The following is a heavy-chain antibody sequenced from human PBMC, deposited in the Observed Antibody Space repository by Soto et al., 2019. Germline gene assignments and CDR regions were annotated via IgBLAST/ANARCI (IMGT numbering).Heavy chain of an antibody. V-gene: IGHV3-23*01. D-gene: IGHD3-22*01. CDR1: GFTFSSYA. Sequence: GGSLRLSCAASGFTFSSYAVGWVHQAPGKGLELVSTISAGGGRTYYADSVKGRFTISRDNSKNTLYLQMNSLRAEDTAVYYCTKGYYYDTCGYFDSWGQGTLVTVSS. J-gene: IGHJ4*02. CDR3: TKGYYYDTCGYFDS. CDR2: ISAGGGRT.